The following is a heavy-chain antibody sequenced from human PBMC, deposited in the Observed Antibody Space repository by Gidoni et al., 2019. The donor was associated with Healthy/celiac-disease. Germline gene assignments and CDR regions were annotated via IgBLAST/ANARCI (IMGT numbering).Heavy chain of an antibody. Sequence: EVQLVESGGGRVKPGGSLRLYCADSGFTFSSYSMNWVRQAPGKGLECVSSISSSSSYIYYADSVKGRFTISRDNAKNSLYLQMNSLRAEDTAVYYCARDEGLADAFDIWGQGTMVTVSS. D-gene: IGHD6-19*01. J-gene: IGHJ3*02. CDR2: ISSSSSYI. CDR3: ARDEGLADAFDI. CDR1: GFTFSSYS. V-gene: IGHV3-21*01.